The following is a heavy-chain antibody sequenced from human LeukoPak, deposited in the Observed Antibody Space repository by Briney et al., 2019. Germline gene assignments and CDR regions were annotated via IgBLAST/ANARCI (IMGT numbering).Heavy chain of an antibody. Sequence: SETLSLTCAVSGGSISSGGYSWSWIRQPPGKGLEWIGYIYHSGSTYYNPSLKSRVTISVDRSKNQFYLKLSSVTAADTAVYYCARGGGTVVTPSDAFDIWGQGTMVTVSS. D-gene: IGHD4-23*01. CDR3: ARGGGTVVTPSDAFDI. CDR1: GGSISSGGYS. V-gene: IGHV4-30-2*01. J-gene: IGHJ3*02. CDR2: IYHSGST.